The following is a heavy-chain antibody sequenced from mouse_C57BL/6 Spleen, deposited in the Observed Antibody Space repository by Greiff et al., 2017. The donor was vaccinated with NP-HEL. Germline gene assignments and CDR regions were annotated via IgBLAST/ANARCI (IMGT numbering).Heavy chain of an antibody. CDR3: ANYGSSYFWYFDV. J-gene: IGHJ1*03. V-gene: IGHV1-75*01. D-gene: IGHD1-1*01. CDR1: GYTFTDYY. CDR2: IFPGSGST. Sequence: VQLQQSGPELVKPGASVKISCKASGYTFTDYYINWVKQRPGQGLEWIGWIFPGSGSTYYNEKFKGKATLTVDKSSSTAYMLLSSLTSEDSAVYCCANYGSSYFWYFDVWGTGTTVTVSS.